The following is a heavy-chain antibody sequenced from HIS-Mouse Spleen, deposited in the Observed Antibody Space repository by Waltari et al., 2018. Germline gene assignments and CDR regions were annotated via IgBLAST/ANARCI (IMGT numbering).Heavy chain of an antibody. CDR2: IYYSGRT. V-gene: IGHV4-39*07. Sequence: QLQLQESGPGLVKPSETLSLTCTVSGGSISSSSYYWGWIRQPPGKGLEWIGSIYYSGRTDYNPARKSRVTISVDTSKNQFSLKLSSVTAADTAVYYCARDYGDNWFDPWGQGTLVTVSS. J-gene: IGHJ5*02. CDR3: ARDYGDNWFDP. CDR1: GGSISSSSYY. D-gene: IGHD4-17*01.